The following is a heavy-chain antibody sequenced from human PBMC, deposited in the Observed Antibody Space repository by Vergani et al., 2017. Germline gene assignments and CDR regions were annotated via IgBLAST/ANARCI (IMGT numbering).Heavy chain of an antibody. Sequence: QLQLQESGPGLVKPSETLSLTCTVSGGSISSSSYYWGWIRQPPGKGLEWIGSIYYSGSTNYNPSLKSRVTISVDTSKNQFSLKLGSVTAADTAVYYCARDRSFDYWGQGTLVTVSS. V-gene: IGHV4-39*07. CDR3: ARDRSFDY. CDR1: GGSISSSSYY. CDR2: IYYSGST. J-gene: IGHJ4*02.